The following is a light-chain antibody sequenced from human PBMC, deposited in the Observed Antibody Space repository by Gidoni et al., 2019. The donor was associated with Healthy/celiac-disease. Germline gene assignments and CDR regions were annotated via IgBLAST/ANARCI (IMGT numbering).Light chain of an antibody. CDR2: DVS. CDR3: SSYTDSSALVV. J-gene: IGLJ2*01. Sequence: QSALTQPASASGPPGQSITVSCTGTSSDVGNYNYVSWYQQHPGKAPKLMIYDVSDRPSGVSNRFSGSKSGNTASLTISGLQAEDESDYYCSSYTDSSALVVFGGGTKLTVL. V-gene: IGLV2-14*01. CDR1: SSDVGNYNY.